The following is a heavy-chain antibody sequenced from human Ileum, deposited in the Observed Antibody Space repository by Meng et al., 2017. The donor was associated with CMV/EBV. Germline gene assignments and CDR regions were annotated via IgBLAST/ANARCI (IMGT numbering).Heavy chain of an antibody. CDR2: ISRDGGFT. CDR3: AKDISSAWYPTVYYFDY. CDR1: GFTFNSYS. J-gene: IGHJ4*02. V-gene: IGHV3-43*01. Sequence: GGSLRLSCAASGFTFNSYSMNWVRQAPGKGLEWVSLISRDGGFTYYADSVKGRFTVSRDNSKNSLYLQVNSLRTEDTALYYCAKDISSAWYPTVYYFDYWGQGTLVTVSS. D-gene: IGHD6-19*01.